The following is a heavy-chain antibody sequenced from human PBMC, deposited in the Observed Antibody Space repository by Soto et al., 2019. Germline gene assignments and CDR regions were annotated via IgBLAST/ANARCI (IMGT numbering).Heavy chain of an antibody. V-gene: IGHV4-31*03. D-gene: IGHD6-19*01. J-gene: IGHJ5*02. CDR2: IYYSGST. Sequence: QVQLQESGPGLVKPSQTLSLTCTVSGGSISSGGYYWSWIRQHPGKGLEWIGYIYYSGSTYYNPSLKSRVTISVDTSKNQFSLKLSSVTAADTAVYYCARDSSGHEENWFDPWGQGTLVTVSS. CDR3: ARDSSGHEENWFDP. CDR1: GGSISSGGYY.